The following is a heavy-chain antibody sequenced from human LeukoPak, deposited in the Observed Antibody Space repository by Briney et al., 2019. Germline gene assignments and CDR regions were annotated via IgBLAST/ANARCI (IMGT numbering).Heavy chain of an antibody. J-gene: IGHJ4*02. CDR1: AFTFSDHS. Sequence: PGGSLRLSCAASAFTFSDHSMHWVRQAPGKGLEWVSSIAYDSSSTYYADSVKGRFTVSTDNAKNSLYLQMTSLRAEDTAVYYCASSWGSAIDFWGQGTLVTVSS. CDR2: IAYDSSST. CDR3: ASSWGSAIDF. D-gene: IGHD3-16*01. V-gene: IGHV3-30-3*01.